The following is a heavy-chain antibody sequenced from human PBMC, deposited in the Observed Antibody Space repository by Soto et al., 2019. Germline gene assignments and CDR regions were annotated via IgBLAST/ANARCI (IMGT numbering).Heavy chain of an antibody. V-gene: IGHV4-39*01. CDR1: DDSINSDKYY. CDR2: IYYRGNA. J-gene: IGHJ4*02. CDR3: ARLEGLATISYSFDF. Sequence: QLQLQESGPGLVKPSETLSLTCSVSDDSINSDKYYWGWIRQPPGKGLEWIGSIYYRGNAYYNPPPQTRVTISLDKARSQSSLKLNSVTAADSAVYFCARLEGLATISYSFDFWGPGALVTVSS. D-gene: IGHD3-9*01.